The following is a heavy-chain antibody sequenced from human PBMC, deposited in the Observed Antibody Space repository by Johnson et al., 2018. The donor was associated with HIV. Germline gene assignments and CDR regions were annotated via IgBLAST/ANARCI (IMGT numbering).Heavy chain of an antibody. CDR3: ASGYSYGPDSFDI. CDR2: VNPNGGSK. D-gene: IGHD5-18*01. Sequence: VQLVESGGGLAKPAWSPRLSCAASQFTFRSYYMKCVRQAPGNGLELVGQVNPNGGSKYLTDSGKDRFNVSRDNAKNTLYLQMKSLRSEDTAVYYCASGYSYGPDSFDIWGQGTMVTVSS. J-gene: IGHJ3*02. CDR1: QFTFRSYY. V-gene: IGHV3-25*03.